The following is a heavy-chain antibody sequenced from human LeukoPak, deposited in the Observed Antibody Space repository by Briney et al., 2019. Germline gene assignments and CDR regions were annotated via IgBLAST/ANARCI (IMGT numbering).Heavy chain of an antibody. CDR1: GFTFSSYW. D-gene: IGHD3-22*01. Sequence: GGSLRLSCAASGFTFSSYWMHWVRQAPGMGLVWVTRINSDGSSTSYADSVKGRFTISRDNAKNTLYLQMNSLRAEDTAVYYCAREATRYYDSSGDVDYWGQGTLVTVSS. J-gene: IGHJ4*02. CDR2: INSDGSST. V-gene: IGHV3-74*01. CDR3: AREATRYYDSSGDVDY.